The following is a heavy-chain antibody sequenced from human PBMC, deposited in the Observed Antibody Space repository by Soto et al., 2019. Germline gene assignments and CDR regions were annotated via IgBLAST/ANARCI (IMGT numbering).Heavy chain of an antibody. J-gene: IGHJ4*02. D-gene: IGHD3-16*02. CDR1: GFTFSSYA. CDR3: ARDYLRSRGPLEY. V-gene: IGHV3-30-3*01. CDR2: ISYDGSNK. Sequence: PGGSLRLSCAASGFTFSSYAMHWVRQAPGKGLEGVAVISYDGSNKYYADSVKGRFTISRDNPKNTLYLQMNSLSAEDTAVYCRARDYLRSRGPLEYWGQGALVTVAS.